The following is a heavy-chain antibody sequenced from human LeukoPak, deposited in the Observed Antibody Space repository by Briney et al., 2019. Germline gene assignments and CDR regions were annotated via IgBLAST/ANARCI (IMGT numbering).Heavy chain of an antibody. CDR1: GGTFSSYA. CDR3: ARDPSVYGAPHDWFDP. V-gene: IGHV1-69*04. CDR2: IIPILGIA. D-gene: IGHD4-17*01. J-gene: IGHJ5*02. Sequence: GASVKVSCKASGGTFSSYAISWVRQAPGQGLGWMGRIIPILGIANYAQKFQGRVTITADKSTSTAYMELSSLRSEDTAVYYCARDPSVYGAPHDWFDPWGQGTLVTVSS.